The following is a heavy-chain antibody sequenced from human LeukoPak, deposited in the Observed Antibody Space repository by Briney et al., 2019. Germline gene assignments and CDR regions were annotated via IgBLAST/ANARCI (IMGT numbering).Heavy chain of an antibody. D-gene: IGHD3-22*01. V-gene: IGHV3-48*02. Sequence: GGSLRLSCAASGFTFSNDSMNWVRQGPGKGLEWLSYISSSSNTIKYADSVKGRFTISRDNAKNSLYLQMNRLRDDDTAVYYCVRGASSGYYFVRYFHHWGQGTLVTVSS. J-gene: IGHJ1*01. CDR3: VRGASSGYYFVRYFHH. CDR1: GFTFSNDS. CDR2: ISSSSNTI.